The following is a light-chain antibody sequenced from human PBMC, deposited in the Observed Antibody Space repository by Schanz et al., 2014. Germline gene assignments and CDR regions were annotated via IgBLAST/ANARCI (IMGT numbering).Light chain of an antibody. CDR1: QSLLYNSKNKNY. Sequence: DIVMTQSPDSLAVSLGERATINCKSNQSLLYNSKNKNYLAWYQQKPGQPPKLLFYWASTRESGVPDRFTGSGSGTDFTLTISDLQAEDVAVYYCQQYYSTPLTFGGGTKVEIK. CDR2: WAS. CDR3: QQYYSTPLT. J-gene: IGKJ4*01. V-gene: IGKV4-1*01.